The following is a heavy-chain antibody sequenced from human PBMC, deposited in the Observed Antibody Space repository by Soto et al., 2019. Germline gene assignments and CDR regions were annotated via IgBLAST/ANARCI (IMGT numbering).Heavy chain of an antibody. J-gene: IGHJ5*02. CDR2: ISYDGSNK. D-gene: IGHD6-19*01. CDR3: ARAVGIAVAGSWFDP. Sequence: PGGSLRLSCAASGFTFSSYAMHWVRQAPGKGLEWVAVISYDGSNKYYADSVKGRFTISRDNSKNTLYLQMNSLRAEDTAVYYCARAVGIAVAGSWFDPWGQGTLVTVSS. CDR1: GFTFSSYA. V-gene: IGHV3-30-3*01.